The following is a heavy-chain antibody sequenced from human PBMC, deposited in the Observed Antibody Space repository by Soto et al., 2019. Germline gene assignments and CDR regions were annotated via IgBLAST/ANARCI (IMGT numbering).Heavy chain of an antibody. CDR1: GYTFTSYY. J-gene: IGHJ4*02. V-gene: IGHV1-46*01. D-gene: IGHD3-22*01. CDR2: INPSGGST. Sequence: AASVKVSCKASGYTFTSYYMHWVRQAPGQGLEWMGIINPSGGSTSYAQKFQGRVTMTRDTSTSTVYMELSSLRSEDTAVYYCARDFSAFYYGSSGYSFDYWGQGTLVTVSS. CDR3: ARDFSAFYYGSSGYSFDY.